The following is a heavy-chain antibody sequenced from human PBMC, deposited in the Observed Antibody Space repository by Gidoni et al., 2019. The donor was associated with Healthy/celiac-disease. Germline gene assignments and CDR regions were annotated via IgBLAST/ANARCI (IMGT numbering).Heavy chain of an antibody. D-gene: IGHD5-18*01. V-gene: IGHV3-15*07. J-gene: IGHJ4*02. CDR1: GFTFSNAW. Sequence: EVQLVESGGGLVKPGGSLRLSCAASGFTFSNAWMNWVRQAPGKGLEWVGRIKSKTDGGTTDYAAPVKGRFTISRDDSKNTLYLQMNSLKTEDTAVYYCTPMGMGYSYGYRRDYWGQGTLVTVSS. CDR2: IKSKTDGGTT. CDR3: TPMGMGYSYGYRRDY.